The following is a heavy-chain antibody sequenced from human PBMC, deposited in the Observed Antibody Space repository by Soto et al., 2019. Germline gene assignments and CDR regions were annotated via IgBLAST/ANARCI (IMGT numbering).Heavy chain of an antibody. CDR3: AREVGVPLDRNYYYYGMYF. D-gene: IGHD1-1*01. V-gene: IGHV1-69*04. CDR1: GDTFTYRY. Sequence: GASVKVSCKASGDTFTYRYLHWVRQAPGQGLEWMGRIIPILGIANYAQKFQGRVTITADKSTSTAYMELSSLRSEDTAVYYCAREVGVPLDRNYYYYGMYFWGQGTTVTVSS. CDR2: IIPILGIA. J-gene: IGHJ6*02.